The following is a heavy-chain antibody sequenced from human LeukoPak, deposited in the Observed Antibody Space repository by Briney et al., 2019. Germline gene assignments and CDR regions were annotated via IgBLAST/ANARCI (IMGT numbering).Heavy chain of an antibody. Sequence: GGSLRLSCAASGFTFSRFWMSWVRQAPGKGLEWVAVISYDGSNKYYADSVKGRFTISRDNSKNTLYLQMNSLRAEDTAVYYCAKTYYDFWSGYYDYWGQGTLVTVSS. CDR2: ISYDGSNK. CDR3: AKTYYDFWSGYYDY. CDR1: GFTFSRFW. V-gene: IGHV3-30*18. J-gene: IGHJ4*02. D-gene: IGHD3-3*01.